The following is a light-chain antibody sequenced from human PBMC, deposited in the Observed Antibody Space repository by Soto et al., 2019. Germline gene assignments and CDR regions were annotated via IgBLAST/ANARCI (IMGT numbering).Light chain of an antibody. J-gene: IGKJ4*01. Sequence: ELVLTQSPATLSVSPGERVTLSCRASQSVSSSLAWYQQKPGQAPRLLMYGASTRATGIPARFSGSGSGTEFTLTISSLQSEDFAVYYCQQYDNWPLTFGGGTKVDIK. CDR3: QQYDNWPLT. V-gene: IGKV3-15*01. CDR2: GAS. CDR1: QSVSSS.